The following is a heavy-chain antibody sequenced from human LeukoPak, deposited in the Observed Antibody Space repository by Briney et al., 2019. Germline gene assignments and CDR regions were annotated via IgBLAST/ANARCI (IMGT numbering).Heavy chain of an antibody. CDR2: IWYDGSQK. J-gene: IGHJ5*02. CDR3: TRLYRSGWYVP. CDR1: GFTFSSYG. D-gene: IGHD6-19*01. V-gene: IGHV3-33*01. Sequence: RSLRLSCGASGFTFSSYGMHWVRQAPGKGLEWVAVIWYDGSQKYYADSVKGRFTISRDNSKNVLYLQMNSLRVEDTAMYYCTRLYRSGWYVPWGQGTLVTVSS.